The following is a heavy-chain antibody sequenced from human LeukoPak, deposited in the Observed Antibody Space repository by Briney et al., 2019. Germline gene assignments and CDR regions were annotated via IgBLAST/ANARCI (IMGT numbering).Heavy chain of an antibody. CDR2: IYTSGST. V-gene: IGHV4-61*02. J-gene: IGHJ4*02. Sequence: SQTLSLTCTVSGGSISSGSYYWSWIRQPAGKGLEWIGRIYTSGSTNYNPSLKSRVTISVDTSKNQFSLKLSSVTAADTAVYYCARDLRYCGGDCPFDYWGQGTLVTVSS. CDR1: GGSISSGSYY. D-gene: IGHD2-21*01. CDR3: ARDLRYCGGDCPFDY.